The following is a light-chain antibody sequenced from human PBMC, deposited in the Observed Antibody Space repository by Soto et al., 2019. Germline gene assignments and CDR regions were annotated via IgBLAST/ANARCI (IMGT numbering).Light chain of an antibody. V-gene: IGKV3-11*01. CDR1: QSVSSY. CDR2: DAS. J-gene: IGKJ1*01. CDR3: QQRSSWWT. Sequence: EIVLTQSPATLSLSPGERATLSCRASQSVSSYLAWYQQKPGQAPRLLISDASNRATGIPARFSGSGSGTDFTLTISSLEPEDFAVYYCQQRSSWWTFGQGTTVEI.